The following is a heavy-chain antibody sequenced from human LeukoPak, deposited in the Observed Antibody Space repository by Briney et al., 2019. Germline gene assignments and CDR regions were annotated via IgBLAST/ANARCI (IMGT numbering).Heavy chain of an antibody. D-gene: IGHD2-21*02. J-gene: IGHJ5*02. CDR2: IIPIFGTA. CDR1: GGTFSSYA. CDR3: ARAACGGDCYSTNNWFDP. V-gene: IGHV1-69*05. Sequence: ASVTVSCKASGGTFSSYAISWVRQAPGQGLEWMGGIIPIFGTANYAQKFQGRVTITTDESTSTAYMELSSLRSEDTAVYYCARAACGGDCYSTNNWFDPWGQGTLVTVSS.